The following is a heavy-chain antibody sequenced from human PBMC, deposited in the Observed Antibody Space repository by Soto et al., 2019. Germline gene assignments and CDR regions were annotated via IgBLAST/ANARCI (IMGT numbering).Heavy chain of an antibody. V-gene: IGHV4-59*02. J-gene: IGHJ4*02. CDR2: IYYSGST. CDR1: AVSVVSFC. CDR3: ARGPRGNYGYPSYFDY. Sequence: ASVSMSLTRIVSAVSVVSFCCSWIRPPPEKGREWIGHIYYSGSTNYNPSLKSRVTISLDTSKNQLSLKLSSVTAADTAVFYCARGPRGNYGYPSYFDYWGQGTLVTGSS. D-gene: IGHD3-10*01.